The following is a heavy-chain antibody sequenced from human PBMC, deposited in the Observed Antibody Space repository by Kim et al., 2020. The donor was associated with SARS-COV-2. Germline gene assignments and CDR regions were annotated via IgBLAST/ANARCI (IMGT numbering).Heavy chain of an antibody. D-gene: IGHD6-13*01. Sequence: LKSRVTISVDTSKNQFSPKLSSVTAADAAVYYCARDPLGIAAAGTGWFDPWGQGTLVTVSS. CDR3: ARDPLGIAAAGTGWFDP. V-gene: IGHV4-31*02. J-gene: IGHJ5*02.